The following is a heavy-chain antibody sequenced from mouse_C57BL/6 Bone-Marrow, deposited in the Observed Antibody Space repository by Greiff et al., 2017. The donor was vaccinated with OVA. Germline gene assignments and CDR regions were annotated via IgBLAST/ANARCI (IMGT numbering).Heavy chain of an antibody. J-gene: IGHJ2*01. CDR2: ISYSGST. CDR1: GYSITSGYD. Sequence: DVKLQESGPGMVKPSQSLSLTCTVTGYSITSGYDWHWIRHFPGNKLEWMGYISYSGSTNYNPSLKSRISITHDTSKNHFFLKLNSVTTEDTATYYCAREDYGSYFDYWGQGTTLTVSS. CDR3: AREDYGSYFDY. V-gene: IGHV3-1*01. D-gene: IGHD1-1*01.